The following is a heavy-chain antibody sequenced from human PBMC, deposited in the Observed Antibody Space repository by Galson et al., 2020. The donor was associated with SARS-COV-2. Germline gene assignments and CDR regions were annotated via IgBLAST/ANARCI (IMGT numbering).Heavy chain of an antibody. V-gene: IGHV1-69*13. CDR2: IIPIFGTA. D-gene: IGHD3-10*01. J-gene: IGHJ4*02. Sequence: SVKVSCKASGGTFSSYAISWVRQAPGQGLEWMGGIIPIFGTANYAQKFQGRVTITADESTSTAYMELSSLGSEDTAVDYCALWFGEDDFDYWGQGTLVTVSS. CDR3: ALWFGEDDFDY. CDR1: GGTFSSYA.